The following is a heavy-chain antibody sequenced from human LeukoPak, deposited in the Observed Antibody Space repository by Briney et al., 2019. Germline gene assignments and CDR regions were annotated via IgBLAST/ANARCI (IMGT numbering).Heavy chain of an antibody. Sequence: SETLSLTCTVSGVSISSGGYYWSWIRQPPGKGLEWIGYTYYSGSTYYNPSLKSRVTISVDTSKNQFSLKLSSVTAADTAVYYCARPYYYDSRIDPWGQGTRVTVSS. D-gene: IGHD3-22*01. V-gene: IGHV4-30-4*01. J-gene: IGHJ5*02. CDR3: ARPYYYDSRIDP. CDR2: TYYSGST. CDR1: GVSISSGGYY.